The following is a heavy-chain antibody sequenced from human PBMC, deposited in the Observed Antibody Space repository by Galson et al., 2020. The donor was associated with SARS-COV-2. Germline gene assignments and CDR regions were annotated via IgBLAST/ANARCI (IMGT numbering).Heavy chain of an antibody. J-gene: IGHJ3*02. CDR2: ISAYNGNT. Sequence: ASVKVSCKASGYTFTSYGISWVRQAPGQGLEWMGWISAYNGNTNYAQKLQGRVTMTTDTSTSTAYMELRSLRSDDTAVYYCARVRYRKVIFRGDDAFDIWGQGTMVTVSS. V-gene: IGHV1-18*04. CDR3: ARVRYRKVIFRGDDAFDI. D-gene: IGHD3-16*02. CDR1: GYTFTSYG.